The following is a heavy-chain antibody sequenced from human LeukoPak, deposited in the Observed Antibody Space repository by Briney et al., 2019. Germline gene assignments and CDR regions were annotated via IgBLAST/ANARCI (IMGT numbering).Heavy chain of an antibody. CDR1: GDSVSSNSAA. J-gene: IGHJ4*02. CDR2: TYYASKLYN. V-gene: IGHV6-1*01. Sequence: HTLSLTCAISGDSVSSNSAAWNSIRQSPSRGLLWRGMTYYASKLYNEYAVSVKSRISINPDTSKNQFSLQLNSVAPDDTAVYYCARDPRGSKDLDYWGQGTLVTVSS. D-gene: IGHD3-16*01. CDR3: ARDPRGSKDLDY.